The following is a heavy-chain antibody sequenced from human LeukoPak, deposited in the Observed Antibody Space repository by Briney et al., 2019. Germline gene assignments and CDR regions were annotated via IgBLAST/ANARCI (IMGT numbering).Heavy chain of an antibody. Sequence: ASGKSSCKASGYTFTSYGTGWGRQAPGQGLEWMGWISPYNGNTNYARKLKGRATMQTDTATNPPYMKLRSLRSDDTAVYYCAREPYDILTGYYFAGVYDYWGQGTLVTVSS. CDR2: ISPYNGNT. CDR1: GYTFTSYG. CDR3: AREPYDILTGYYFAGVYDY. J-gene: IGHJ4*02. D-gene: IGHD3-9*01. V-gene: IGHV1-18*04.